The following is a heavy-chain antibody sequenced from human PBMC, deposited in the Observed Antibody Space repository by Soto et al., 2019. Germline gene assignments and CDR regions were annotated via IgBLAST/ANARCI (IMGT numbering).Heavy chain of an antibody. D-gene: IGHD6-13*01. CDR2: INPNSGGT. J-gene: IGHJ4*02. CDR3: ARDSRGGGSSWYRFDY. Sequence: ASVKVSCKASGYTFTGYYMHWVRQAPGQGLEWMGWINPNSGGTNYAQKFQGWVTMTRDTSISTAYMELSRLRSDDTAVYYCARDSRGGGSSWYRFDYWGQGTLVTVSS. CDR1: GYTFTGYY. V-gene: IGHV1-2*04.